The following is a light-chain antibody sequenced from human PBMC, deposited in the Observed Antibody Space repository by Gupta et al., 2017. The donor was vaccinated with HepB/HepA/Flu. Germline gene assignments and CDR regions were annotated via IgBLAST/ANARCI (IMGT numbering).Light chain of an antibody. CDR1: KLGDRY. CDR2: QDS. Sequence: SYALTQPPSVSVSPGQTASITCSGDKLGDRYACWEQQKPAQSLVLVIYQDSKRPSGSPERSSGSNSANTATLTIRGTQDVDEDDYYWQAWDSSNVVFGGGTKLTVL. V-gene: IGLV3-1*01. J-gene: IGLJ2*01. CDR3: QAWDSSNVV.